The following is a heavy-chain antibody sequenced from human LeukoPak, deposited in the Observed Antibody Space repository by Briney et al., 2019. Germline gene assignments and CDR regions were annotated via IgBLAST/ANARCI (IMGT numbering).Heavy chain of an antibody. J-gene: IGHJ4*02. D-gene: IGHD3-22*01. Sequence: PGGSLRLSCAASGFTFSSYWMHWVRQAPGKGLVWVSRINSDGSSTSYADSVKGRFTISRDNAKNTLYLQMNSLRAEDTAVYYCARETRYYYDSSGYYAVDYWGQGTLVTVSS. CDR2: INSDGSST. V-gene: IGHV3-74*01. CDR1: GFTFSSYW. CDR3: ARETRYYYDSSGYYAVDY.